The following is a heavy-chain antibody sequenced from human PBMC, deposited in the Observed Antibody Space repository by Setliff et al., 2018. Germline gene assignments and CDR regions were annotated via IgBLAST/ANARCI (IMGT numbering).Heavy chain of an antibody. V-gene: IGHV1-18*01. D-gene: IGHD3-22*01. J-gene: IGHJ4*02. Sequence: ASVKVSCKTSGYSFTVFGISWMRQAPGQGLEWMGWISPYYGSTNYAQKFQGRVTMTTDTSTSTAYMELTSLTSDDTALYYCVRGQGPRTVVAIPFDHWGQGTLVTVSS. CDR3: VRGQGPRTVVAIPFDH. CDR1: GYSFTVFG. CDR2: ISPYYGST.